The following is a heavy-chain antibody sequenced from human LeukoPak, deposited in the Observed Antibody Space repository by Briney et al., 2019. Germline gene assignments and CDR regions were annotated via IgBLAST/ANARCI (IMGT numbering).Heavy chain of an antibody. CDR3: ARDRAIAAAAYYFDY. CDR1: GFTFSSYP. J-gene: IGHJ4*02. V-gene: IGHV3-30-3*01. Sequence: PGKSLRLSCAASGFTFSSYPMHWVRQAPGKGLEWVAVISVDGRDKHYADSVKGRFTISRDNSKNTLYLRMNSLRVEDPAIYYCARDRAIAAAAYYFDYWGQGTLVTVSS. D-gene: IGHD6-13*01. CDR2: ISVDGRDK.